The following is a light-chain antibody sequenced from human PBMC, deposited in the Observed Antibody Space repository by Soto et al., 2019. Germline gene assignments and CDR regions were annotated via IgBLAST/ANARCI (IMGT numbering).Light chain of an antibody. V-gene: IGKV1-17*01. J-gene: IGKJ4*01. CDR2: AAS. CDR1: QGIGSD. Sequence: DIQMTQSPSSLSASVGDRVTITCRASQGIGSDLCWYQQKPGEAPKRLIYAASSLQSGVPSRFSGSGSGTEFTLTLSSLQAEDFATYYCLQHNTYPLTFGGGTKVDIK. CDR3: LQHNTYPLT.